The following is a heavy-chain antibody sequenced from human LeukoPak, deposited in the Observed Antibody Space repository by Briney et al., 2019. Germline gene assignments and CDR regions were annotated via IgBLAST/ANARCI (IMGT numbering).Heavy chain of an antibody. Sequence: GGSLRLSCAASGFTFSNYGMHWVRQAPGKGLEWVAVIWYDGSNKHYADSVKGRFTISRDNSKNTLYLQMNSLRAEDTAMYYCAKDGLTMTTYYFDYWGQGTLVTVSS. D-gene: IGHD2/OR15-2a*01. CDR2: IWYDGSNK. CDR3: AKDGLTMTTYYFDY. CDR1: GFTFSNYG. V-gene: IGHV3-33*06. J-gene: IGHJ4*02.